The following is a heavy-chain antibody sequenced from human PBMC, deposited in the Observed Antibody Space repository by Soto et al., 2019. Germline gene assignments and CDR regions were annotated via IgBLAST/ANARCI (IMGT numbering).Heavy chain of an antibody. Sequence: SDTLSLTCTVSGGSISSYYWSWIRQPPGKGLEWIGYIYYSGSTNYNPSLKSRVTISVDTSKNQFSLKLSSVTAADTAVYYCERDPSGSGSYYNPLGWFDPWGQGTLVT. CDR1: GGSISSYY. J-gene: IGHJ5*02. V-gene: IGHV4-59*01. CDR3: ERDPSGSGSYYNPLGWFDP. D-gene: IGHD3-10*01. CDR2: IYYSGST.